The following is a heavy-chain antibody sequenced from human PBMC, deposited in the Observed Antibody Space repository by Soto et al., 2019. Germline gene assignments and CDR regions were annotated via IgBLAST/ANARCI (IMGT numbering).Heavy chain of an antibody. J-gene: IGHJ4*02. CDR3: ARDKITGLFDY. CDR1: GGSFSDYY. Sequence: PSVPLSLTYAVYGGSFSDYYWTWIRQPPGTGLEWIGEINHSGSTNYNPSLESRVTISVDTSKNQFSLKLTSVTAADTAVYYCARDKITGLFDYWGQGTLVTVSS. D-gene: IGHD2-8*02. CDR2: INHSGST. V-gene: IGHV4-34*01.